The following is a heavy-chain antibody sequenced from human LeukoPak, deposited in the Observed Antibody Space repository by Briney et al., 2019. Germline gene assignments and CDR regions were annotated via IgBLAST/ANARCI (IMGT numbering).Heavy chain of an antibody. CDR2: INSDGSST. J-gene: IGHJ4*02. CDR3: ARVTRFRTYYYDY. V-gene: IGHV3-74*01. Sequence: GGSLRLSCAASGFTFSSYWMHWVRQAPGKGLVWVSRINSDGSSTSYADSVKGRFTISRDNAKITLYLQMNSLRAEDTAVYYCARVTRFRTYYYDYWGQGTLVTVSS. CDR1: GFTFSSYW. D-gene: IGHD1-1*01.